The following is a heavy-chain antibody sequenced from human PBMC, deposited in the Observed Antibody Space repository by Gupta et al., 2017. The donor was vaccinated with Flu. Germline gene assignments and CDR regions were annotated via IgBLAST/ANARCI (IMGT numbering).Heavy chain of an antibody. CDR1: GFRFSNYS. Sequence: EVQLVESGGGLVKPGESLRLSCAASGFRFSNYSMNWVRQAPGKGLEWVSSTSSSGMYIYYAASVKGRFTISRDNAKNSLYLQMSSLRAEDTAVYYCARELERGDAFDIWGQGTMVSVSS. CDR3: ARELERGDAFDI. V-gene: IGHV3-21*01. D-gene: IGHD1-1*01. CDR2: TSSSGMYI. J-gene: IGHJ3*02.